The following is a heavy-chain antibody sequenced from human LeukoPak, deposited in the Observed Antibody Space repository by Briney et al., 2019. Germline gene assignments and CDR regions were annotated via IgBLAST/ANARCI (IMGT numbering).Heavy chain of an antibody. J-gene: IGHJ4*02. CDR2: IHSDGSAT. D-gene: IGHD6-19*01. CDR3: ARATTPALVVAGNY. CDR1: GFTFSNYW. Sequence: GGSLRLSCAASGFTFSNYWMHWVRQAPGKGLAWVSRIHSDGSATIYADSVKGRFTISRDNAKNTLYLQMNSLRAEDTAVYYCARATTPALVVAGNYWGQGTLVTVSS. V-gene: IGHV3-74*01.